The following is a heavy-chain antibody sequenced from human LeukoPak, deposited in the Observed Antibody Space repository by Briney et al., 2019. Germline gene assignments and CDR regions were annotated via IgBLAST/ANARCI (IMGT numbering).Heavy chain of an antibody. D-gene: IGHD3-10*01. CDR1: GFTFSSYA. CDR2: VSGSCGST. CDR3: AKSSITMVRGVHPFDY. J-gene: IGHJ4*02. Sequence: GGSLRLSCAASGFTFSSYARIWVRQAPGKGLEGVSAVSGSCGSTYYADSVKGQFKISRAKYKTTMYLQMNSMRAEDTAVYYCAKSSITMVRGVHPFDYWGQGTLVTVSS. V-gene: IGHV3-23*01.